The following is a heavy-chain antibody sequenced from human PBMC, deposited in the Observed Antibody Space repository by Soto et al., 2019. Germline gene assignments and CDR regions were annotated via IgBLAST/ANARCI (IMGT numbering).Heavy chain of an antibody. CDR2: IIPIFGTA. V-gene: IGHV1-69*13. Sequence: SVKVSCKASGGTFSSYAISGVRQAPVQELEWMGGIIPIFGTANDAQKFQGRVTITADESTSTAYMELSSLRSEDTAVYYCARGGAMALQKDMDVWGQGTTVTVSS. J-gene: IGHJ6*02. CDR3: ARGGAMALQKDMDV. CDR1: GGTFSSYA. D-gene: IGHD2-2*01.